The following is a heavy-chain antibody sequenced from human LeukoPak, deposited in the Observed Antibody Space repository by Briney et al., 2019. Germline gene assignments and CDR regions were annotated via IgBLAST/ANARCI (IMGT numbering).Heavy chain of an antibody. D-gene: IGHD5-12*01. CDR1: GFNVSSSY. CDR2: IYSGGAT. V-gene: IGHV3-53*01. J-gene: IGHJ3*02. CDR3: ASPISGQSFDI. Sequence: GGSLRPSCAASGFNVSSSYMSWVRQAPGKGLEWVSIIYSGGATYYADSVKGRFTISRDKSKDTLYLQMNSLRAEDTAVYYCASPISGQSFDIWGQGTMVTVSS.